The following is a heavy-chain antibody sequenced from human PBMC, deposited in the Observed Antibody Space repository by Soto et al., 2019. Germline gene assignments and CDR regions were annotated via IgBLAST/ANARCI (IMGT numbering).Heavy chain of an antibody. Sequence: ESGGGVVQPGRSLRLSCAASGFTFSSYGMHWVRQAPGKGLEWVAVISYDGSNKYYADSVKGRFTISRDNSKNTLYLQMNSLRAEDTAVYYCAKDQADFGVVIMTGFDYWGQGTLVTVSS. CDR2: ISYDGSNK. V-gene: IGHV3-30*18. J-gene: IGHJ4*02. CDR1: GFTFSSYG. CDR3: AKDQADFGVVIMTGFDY. D-gene: IGHD3-3*01.